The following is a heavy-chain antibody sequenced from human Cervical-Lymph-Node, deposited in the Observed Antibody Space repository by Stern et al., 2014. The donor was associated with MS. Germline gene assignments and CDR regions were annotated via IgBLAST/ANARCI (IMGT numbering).Heavy chain of an antibody. CDR1: GYTFPSYH. Sequence: QEQLVESGAEVKKPGASVKVSCKASGYTFPSYHINWVRQATGPGLEWMGWMTPNSGSTGYAQRFQGRVTMTRNTSLGTAYMELSSLRSEDTAIYYCARADSWQQLVIDPWGQGTLVTVSS. CDR2: MTPNSGST. J-gene: IGHJ5*02. V-gene: IGHV1-8*01. CDR3: ARADSWQQLVIDP. D-gene: IGHD6-13*01.